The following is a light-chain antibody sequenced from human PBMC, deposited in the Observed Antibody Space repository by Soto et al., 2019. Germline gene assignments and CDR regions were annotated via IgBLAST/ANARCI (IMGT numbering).Light chain of an antibody. CDR1: QSVSSSY. CDR3: QQYNNWPPVT. Sequence: EIVLTQSPGTLSLSPGERATLSCRAIQSVSSSYLAWYQQKPGQAPRLLIYGASSRATGIPDRFSDSGSGTEFTLTISSLQSEDFAVYYCQQYNNWPPVTFGQGTKVDIK. V-gene: IGKV3-20*01. CDR2: GAS. J-gene: IGKJ1*01.